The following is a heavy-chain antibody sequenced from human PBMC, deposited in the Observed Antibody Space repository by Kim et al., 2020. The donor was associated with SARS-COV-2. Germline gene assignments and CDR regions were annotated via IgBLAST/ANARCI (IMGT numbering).Heavy chain of an antibody. D-gene: IGHD3-3*01. V-gene: IGHV4-30-2*04. Sequence: SLKSRVTISVDTSKNQFSLKLSSVTAADTAVYYCARDREDSSTPYYEFDYWGQGTLVTVSS. CDR3: ARDREDSSTPYYEFDY. J-gene: IGHJ4*02.